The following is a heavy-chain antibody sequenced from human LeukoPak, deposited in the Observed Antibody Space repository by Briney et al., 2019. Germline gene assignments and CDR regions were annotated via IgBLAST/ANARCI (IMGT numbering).Heavy chain of an antibody. CDR1: GYTFTSYY. D-gene: IGHD4-17*01. CDR2: INPSGGST. J-gene: IGHJ6*03. CDR3: ARAPLTTVTQYYYYYYMDV. Sequence: ASVKVSCKASGYTFTSYYMHWVRQAPGQGLEWMGIINPSGGSTNYAQKFQGRVTITADKSTSTAYMELSSLRSEDTAVYYCARAPLTTVTQYYYYYYMDVWGKGTTVTVSS. V-gene: IGHV1-46*01.